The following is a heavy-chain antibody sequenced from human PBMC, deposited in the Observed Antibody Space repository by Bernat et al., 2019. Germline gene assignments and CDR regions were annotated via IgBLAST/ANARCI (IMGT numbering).Heavy chain of an antibody. J-gene: IGHJ6*02. CDR3: AKDSFLHCSSTSCYPRAYSNYGSGYYYGMDV. D-gene: IGHD2-2*01. CDR2: ISYDGSNK. V-gene: IGHV3-30*18. Sequence: QVQLVESGGGVVQPGRSLRLSCAASGFTFSSYGMHWVRQAPGKGLEWVAVISYDGSNKYYADSVKGRFTISRDNSKNTLYLQMNSLRAEDTAVYYCAKDSFLHCSSTSCYPRAYSNYGSGYYYGMDVWGQGTTVTVSS. CDR1: GFTFSSYG.